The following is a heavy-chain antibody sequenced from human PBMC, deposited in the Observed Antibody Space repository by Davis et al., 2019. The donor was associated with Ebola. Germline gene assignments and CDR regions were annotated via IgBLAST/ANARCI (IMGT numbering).Heavy chain of an antibody. CDR3: AASAGTVGKFDY. CDR1: GFTFSGSA. D-gene: IGHD1-14*01. V-gene: IGHV1-58*02. CDR2: IVLGSGNT. J-gene: IGHJ4*01. Sequence: AASVTVSCKASGFTFSGSAMQWVRQARGQGLEWMGWIVLGSGNTNYAQKFQGRVTITRDMSTSTSYLDLSNLRSEDTAVYYCAASAGTVGKFDYWGQGTLVTVSS.